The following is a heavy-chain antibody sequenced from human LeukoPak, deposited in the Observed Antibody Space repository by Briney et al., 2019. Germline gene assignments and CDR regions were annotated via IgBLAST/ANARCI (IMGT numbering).Heavy chain of an antibody. J-gene: IGHJ3*02. CDR2: INSSSSNI. CDR1: GFTFSSYS. CDR3: ARATTPRVGALDI. V-gene: IGHV3-21*01. Sequence: GGSLRLSCAASGFTFSSYSMNWVRQAPGKGLEWVSSINSSSSNIYYADSVKGRFTISRDNAKNSLYLQMNGVRTEDTAIYYCARATTPRVGALDIWGQGTMVTVSS. D-gene: IGHD4-17*01.